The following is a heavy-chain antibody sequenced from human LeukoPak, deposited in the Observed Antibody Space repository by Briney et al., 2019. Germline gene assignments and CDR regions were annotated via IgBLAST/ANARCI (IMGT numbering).Heavy chain of an antibody. J-gene: IGHJ4*02. D-gene: IGHD3-22*01. CDR3: ARVGWYYDSSGYCYYFDY. CDR1: GGSISSYY. CDR2: IYYSGST. Sequence: PSETLSLTCTVSGGSISSYYWSWIRQPPGKGLEWIGYIYYSGSTNYNLSLKSRVTISVDTSKNQFSLKLSSVTAADTAVYYCARVGWYYDSSGYCYYFDYWGQGTLVTVSS. V-gene: IGHV4-59*01.